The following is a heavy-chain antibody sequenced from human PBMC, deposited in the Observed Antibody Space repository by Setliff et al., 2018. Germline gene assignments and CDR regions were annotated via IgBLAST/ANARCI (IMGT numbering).Heavy chain of an antibody. J-gene: IGHJ5*02. D-gene: IGHD3-3*01. V-gene: IGHV1-69*05. CDR3: ARDTYIGDFWSGYYIQGRFDP. CDR2: IIPIFGTA. Sequence: GASVKVSCKASGGTFSSYAISWVRQAPGQGLEWMGGIIPIFGTANYAQKFQGRVTITRDTSASTAYMELSSLRSEDTAVYYCARDTYIGDFWSGYYIQGRFDPWGQGTLVTVSS. CDR1: GGTFSSYA.